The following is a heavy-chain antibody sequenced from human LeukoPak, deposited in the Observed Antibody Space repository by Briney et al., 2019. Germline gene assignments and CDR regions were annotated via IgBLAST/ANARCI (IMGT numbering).Heavy chain of an antibody. CDR3: ARDGVYYDILTGYYPRSYYFDY. CDR1: SGSISSSSYY. Sequence: SETLSLTCTVSSGSISSSSYYWGWIRQPPGKGLKWIGSIYYSGSTYYNPSLKSRVTISVDTSKNQFSLKLSSVTAADTAVYYCARDGVYYDILTGYYPRSYYFDYWGQGTLVTVPS. J-gene: IGHJ4*02. D-gene: IGHD3-9*01. V-gene: IGHV4-39*07. CDR2: IYYSGST.